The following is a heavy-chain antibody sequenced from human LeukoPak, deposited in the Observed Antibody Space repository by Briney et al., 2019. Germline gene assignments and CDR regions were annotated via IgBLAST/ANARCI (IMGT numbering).Heavy chain of an antibody. V-gene: IGHV3-21*01. CDR2: ISSSSSYI. CDR1: GFTFSSYS. CDR3: AGCSSTSCPRGFDP. D-gene: IGHD2-2*01. Sequence: GGSLRLSCVASGFTFSSYSMNWVRQAPGKGLEWVSSISSSSSYIYYADSVKGRFTISRDNSKNTLYLQMNSLRAEDTAVYYCAGCSSTSCPRGFDPWGQGTLVTVSS. J-gene: IGHJ5*02.